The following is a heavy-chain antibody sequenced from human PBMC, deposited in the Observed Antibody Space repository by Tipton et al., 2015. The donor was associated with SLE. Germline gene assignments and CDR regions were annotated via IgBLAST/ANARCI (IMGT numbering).Heavy chain of an antibody. J-gene: IGHJ4*02. D-gene: IGHD5-24*01. CDR3: ARGDGYNTPFDY. Sequence: QLVQSGAEVKKPGASVKLSCKASGYTFTNYYMHWVRQAPGQGLEWMGIINHSDGYTRFAQKFQDRVTMTRDTSTSTVYIDLSSLRSEDTAVYYCARGDGYNTPFDYWGQGTLVTVSS. CDR1: GYTFTNYY. V-gene: IGHV1-46*01. CDR2: INHSDGYT.